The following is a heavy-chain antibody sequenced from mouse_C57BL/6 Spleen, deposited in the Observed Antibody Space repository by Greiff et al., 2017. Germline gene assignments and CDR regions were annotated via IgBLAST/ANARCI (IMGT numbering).Heavy chain of an antibody. D-gene: IGHD2-4*01. CDR2: IDPETGGT. J-gene: IGHJ3*01. Sequence: VQLQQSGAELVRPGASVTLSCKASGYTFTDYEMHWVKQTPVHGLEWIGAIDPETGGTAYNQKFKGKAILTADKSSSTAYMELRSLTSEDSAVYYCTRSYEYPAWFAYWGQGTLVTVSA. V-gene: IGHV1-15*01. CDR3: TRSYEYPAWFAY. CDR1: GYTFTDYE.